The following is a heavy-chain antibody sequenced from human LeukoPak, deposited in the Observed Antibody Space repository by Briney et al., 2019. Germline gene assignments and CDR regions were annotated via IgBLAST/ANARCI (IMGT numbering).Heavy chain of an antibody. CDR1: GGTFSSYA. D-gene: IGHD3-16*01. Sequence: SVKVSCKASGGTFSSYAISWVRQAPGQGLEWMGGIIPIFGTANYAQKFQGRVTITADESTSTAYMELSSLRSEDPAVYYCARGGVMTPYYYYGMDVWGQGTTVTVSS. J-gene: IGHJ6*02. CDR2: IIPIFGTA. V-gene: IGHV1-69*13. CDR3: ARGGVMTPYYYYGMDV.